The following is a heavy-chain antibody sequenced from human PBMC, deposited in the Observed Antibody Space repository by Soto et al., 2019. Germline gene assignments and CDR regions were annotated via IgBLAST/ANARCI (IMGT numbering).Heavy chain of an antibody. Sequence: SVKVSCKASGGTFSGYTISWVRQAPGQGLEWMGRIIPILGIANYAQKFQGRVTITADKSTSTAYMELSSLRSEDTAVYYCANGMYGGNSLFLLDYWGQGTLVTVSS. D-gene: IGHD2-21*02. CDR2: IIPILGIA. J-gene: IGHJ4*02. V-gene: IGHV1-69*02. CDR1: GGTFSGYT. CDR3: ANGMYGGNSLFLLDY.